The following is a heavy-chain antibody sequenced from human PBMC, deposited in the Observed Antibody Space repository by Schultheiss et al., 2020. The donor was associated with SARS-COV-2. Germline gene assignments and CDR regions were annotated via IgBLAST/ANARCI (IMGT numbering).Heavy chain of an antibody. CDR1: GFTFSSYG. D-gene: IGHD5-12*01. V-gene: IGHV3-30*18. CDR2: ISYDGSNK. CDR3: AKGGWHSGYDWLDY. J-gene: IGHJ4*02. Sequence: GESLKISCAASGFTFSSYGMHWVRQAPGKGLEWVAVISYDGSNKYYADSVKGRFTISRDNSRNTLYLQMNSLRTEDTAVYYCAKGGWHSGYDWLDYWGQGTLVTVSS.